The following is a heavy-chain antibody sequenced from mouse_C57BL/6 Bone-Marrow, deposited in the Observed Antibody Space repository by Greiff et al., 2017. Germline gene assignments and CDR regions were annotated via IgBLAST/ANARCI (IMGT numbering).Heavy chain of an antibody. Sequence: EVQLQQSGPVLVKPGASVKMSCKASGYTFTDYYMNWVKQSHGKSLEWIGVINPYNGGTSYNQKFKGKATLTVDKSSSTAYMELNSLTSEDSAVYYCARSGRGAMDYWGQGTSVTVSS. CDR2: INPYNGGT. J-gene: IGHJ4*01. CDR1: GYTFTDYY. V-gene: IGHV1-19*01. CDR3: ARSGRGAMDY. D-gene: IGHD1-3*01.